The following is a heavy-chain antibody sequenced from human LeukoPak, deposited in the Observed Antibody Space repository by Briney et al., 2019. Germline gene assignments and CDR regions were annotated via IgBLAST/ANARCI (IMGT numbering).Heavy chain of an antibody. V-gene: IGHV4-59*01. CDR1: GGSMRGFY. D-gene: IGHD3-9*01. Sequence: SETLSLTCTVSGGSMRGFYWSWIRQPPGKGLEWIGYFYYSRDTNYNPALKSRVTTSVDTSKNQFSLEVNSLTAADTAVYYCARWNYDILTGYRYFDYWGQGTLVTVSS. J-gene: IGHJ4*02. CDR2: FYYSRDT. CDR3: ARWNYDILTGYRYFDY.